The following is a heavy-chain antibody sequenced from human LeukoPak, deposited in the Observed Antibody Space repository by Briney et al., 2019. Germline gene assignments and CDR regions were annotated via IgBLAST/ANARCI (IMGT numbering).Heavy chain of an antibody. CDR1: EYSFTNYW. J-gene: IGHJ4*02. D-gene: IGHD2-2*01. CDR2: IFPGDSHT. CDR3: ARHRDSSSWSPFDY. Sequence: GESLKISCRGSEYSFTNYWIGWVRQMPGKGLEWMGIIFPGDSHTTYSPSFQGQVTISADKSISTAYLHWSSLKASDAAMYHCARHRDSSSWSPFDYWGQGTLVTVSS. V-gene: IGHV5-51*01.